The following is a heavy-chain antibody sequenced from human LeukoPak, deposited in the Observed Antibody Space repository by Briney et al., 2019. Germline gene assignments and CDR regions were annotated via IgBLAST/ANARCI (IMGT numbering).Heavy chain of an antibody. D-gene: IGHD3-16*01. CDR2: IWYDGSDK. Sequence: GGSLRPSLAAPGFTFIGQGMNWVGKVPGKGRKGVAVIWYDGSDKYYADSVKGRFTISRDNSKNTLYLQMTSLRADDTAVYYCARDRVLHYFDYWGQGALVTVSS. V-gene: IGHV3-33*01. CDR3: ARDRVLHYFDY. CDR1: GFTFIGQG. J-gene: IGHJ4*02.